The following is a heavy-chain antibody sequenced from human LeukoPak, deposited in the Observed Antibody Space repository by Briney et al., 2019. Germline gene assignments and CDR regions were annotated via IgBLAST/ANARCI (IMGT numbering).Heavy chain of an antibody. D-gene: IGHD6-19*01. CDR2: IYHSGST. CDR3: AGGWMAVAAHSMTPGFFDY. V-gene: IGHV4-30-2*01. Sequence: SETLSLTCAVSGGSISSGGYSWSWIRQPPGKGLEWIGYIYHSGSTYYNPSLKSRVTISVDRSKNQFSLKLSSVTAADTAVYYCAGGWMAVAAHSMTPGFFDYWGQGTLVTVSS. J-gene: IGHJ4*02. CDR1: GGSISSGGYS.